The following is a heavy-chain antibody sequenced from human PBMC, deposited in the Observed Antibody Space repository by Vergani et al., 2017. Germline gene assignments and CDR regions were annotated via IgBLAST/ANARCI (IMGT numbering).Heavy chain of an antibody. V-gene: IGHV1-69*02. Sequence: QVQLVQSGAEVKKPGSSVKVSCKASGGTFSSYTISWVRQAPGQGLEWMGRIIPILGIANYAQKFQGRVTITADKSTSTAYMELSSLRSEDTAVYYCARGYGEAALRYFDWLLYEIFDYWGQGTLVTVSS. J-gene: IGHJ4*02. D-gene: IGHD3-9*01. CDR3: ARGYGEAALRYFDWLLYEIFDY. CDR2: IIPILGIA. CDR1: GGTFSSYT.